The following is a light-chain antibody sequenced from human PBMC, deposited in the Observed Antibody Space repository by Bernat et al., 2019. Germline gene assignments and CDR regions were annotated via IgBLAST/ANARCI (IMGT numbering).Light chain of an antibody. J-gene: IGKJ5*01. V-gene: IGKV1-9*01. CDR2: GAS. Sequence: DIQLTQSPSFLSASVGDRVTITCLASQVIATYLAWYHQKPGKAPHFLIYGASTLQSGVPSRFSGSGSGTEFTLTISSLQPEDSATYYCQPLAKFPITFGQGTRLKSK. CDR3: QPLAKFPIT. CDR1: QVIATY.